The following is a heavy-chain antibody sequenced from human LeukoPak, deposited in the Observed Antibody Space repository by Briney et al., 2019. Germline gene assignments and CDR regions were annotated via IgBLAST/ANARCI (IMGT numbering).Heavy chain of an antibody. CDR1: GFTFSSYA. Sequence: GGSLRLSCAASGFTFSSYAMHWVRQAPGKGLEWVAVISYDGSNKYYADSVKGRFTISRDNSKNTLYLQMNSLRAEDTAVYYCARGIQLWLKDYYYYMDVWGKGTTVTVSS. CDR3: ARGIQLWLKDYYYYMDV. J-gene: IGHJ6*03. V-gene: IGHV3-30*04. CDR2: ISYDGSNK. D-gene: IGHD5-18*01.